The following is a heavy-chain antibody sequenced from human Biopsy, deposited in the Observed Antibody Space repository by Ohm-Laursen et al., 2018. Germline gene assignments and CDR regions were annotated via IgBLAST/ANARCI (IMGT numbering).Heavy chain of an antibody. Sequence: SLRLSCAASGFGFYAMHWVRQPPGKGLEWLAVTSFDGSNKFYAESARGRFTISRDRSRDTLYLQMNRLTNEDTALYYCAKDGGQWLGGAFDIWGHGTMVIVAS. J-gene: IGHJ3*02. CDR2: TSFDGSNK. CDR3: AKDGGQWLGGAFDI. V-gene: IGHV3-30*18. D-gene: IGHD6-19*01. CDR1: GFGFYA.